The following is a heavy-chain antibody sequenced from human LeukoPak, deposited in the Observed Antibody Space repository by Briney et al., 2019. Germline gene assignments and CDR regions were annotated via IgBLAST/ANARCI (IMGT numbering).Heavy chain of an antibody. J-gene: IGHJ4*02. CDR2: ISGSGGST. V-gene: IGHV3-23*01. D-gene: IGHD3-9*01. Sequence: GGSLRLSCAASGFTFSNYGMNWVRQAPGKGLEWVSAISGSGGSTYYADSVKGRFTISRDNSKNTLYLQMNSLRAEDTAVYYCAKGYYDILTGYSYYFDYWGQGTLVTVSS. CDR1: GFTFSNYG. CDR3: AKGYYDILTGYSYYFDY.